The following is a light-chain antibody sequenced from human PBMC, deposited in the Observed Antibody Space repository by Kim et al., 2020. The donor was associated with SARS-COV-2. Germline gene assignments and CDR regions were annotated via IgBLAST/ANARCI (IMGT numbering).Light chain of an antibody. CDR2: GKD. CDR3: NSWDNSGGNHR. V-gene: IGLV3-19*01. Sequence: SSELTQDPAVSVALGQTVRITCQGDSLRRSYASWYQQKTGQAPVLVIYGKDNRPSGIPDRFSGSNSGNTASLTITGAQAEDEADYYCNSWDNSGGNHRFG. CDR1: SLRRSY. J-gene: IGLJ3*02.